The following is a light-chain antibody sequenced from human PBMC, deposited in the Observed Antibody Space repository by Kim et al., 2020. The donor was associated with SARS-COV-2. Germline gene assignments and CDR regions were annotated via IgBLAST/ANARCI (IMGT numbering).Light chain of an antibody. CDR2: DAS. J-gene: IGKJ3*01. CDR1: QSVSTY. CDR3: QQRSNWPLT. Sequence: LCPGDRATRSCRASQSVSTYLAWYQQKPGQAPRLLIYDASNWATGIPARFSGSGSGTDFTLTITNLEPEDFAVYYCQQRSNWPLTFGPGTKVDIK. V-gene: IGKV3-11*01.